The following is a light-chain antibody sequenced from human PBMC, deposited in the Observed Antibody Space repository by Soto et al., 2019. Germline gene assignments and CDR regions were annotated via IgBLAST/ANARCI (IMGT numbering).Light chain of an antibody. CDR2: DDS. J-gene: IGLJ2*01. CDR3: QLLYSSSDHGV. Sequence: SYELTQPPSVSVAPGQTARITCGGNNIGSKSVHWYQQKPCQAPVLVVYDDSDRPSGNPERFSGSNSGNTATLTISRVEAGDDSDYYWQLLYSSSDHGVFCGETKLTVL. V-gene: IGLV3-21*02. CDR1: NIGSKS.